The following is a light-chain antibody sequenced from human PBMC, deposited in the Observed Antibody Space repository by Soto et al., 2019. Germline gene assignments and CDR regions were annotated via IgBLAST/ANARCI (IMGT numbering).Light chain of an antibody. CDR1: QSVSSN. Sequence: EIVMTQSPATLSVSPGERATLSCRASQSVSSNLAWYQQKPGQAPRLLIYGASTRATGIPARFSGSGSGTEFTLTISSLHYEDFAVYYCQQYNNWPPMYTFGQGTKLEIK. J-gene: IGKJ2*01. CDR2: GAS. CDR3: QQYNNWPPMYT. V-gene: IGKV3-15*01.